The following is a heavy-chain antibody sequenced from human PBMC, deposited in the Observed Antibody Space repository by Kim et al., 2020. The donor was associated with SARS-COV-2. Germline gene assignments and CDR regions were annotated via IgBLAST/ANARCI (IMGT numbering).Heavy chain of an antibody. CDR2: IYYSGST. CDR3: ARDKGLAYCGGDCYSVGRWFDP. D-gene: IGHD2-21*02. J-gene: IGHJ5*02. V-gene: IGHV4-39*07. Sequence: SETLSLTCTVSGGSISSSSYYWGWIRQPPGKGLEWIGSIYYSGSTYYNPSLKSRVTISVDTSKNQFSLKLSSVTAADTAVYYCARDKGLAYCGGDCYSVGRWFDPWGQGTLVTVSS. CDR1: GGSISSSSYY.